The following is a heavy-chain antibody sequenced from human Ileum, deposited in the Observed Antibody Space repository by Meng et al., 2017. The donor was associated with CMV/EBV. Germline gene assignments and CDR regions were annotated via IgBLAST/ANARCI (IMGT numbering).Heavy chain of an antibody. D-gene: IGHD3-3*01. CDR1: GFSLSTSGVG. V-gene: IGHV2-5*01. J-gene: IGHJ4*02. Sequence: IPLKESRPTLVKPTQTLTLTCSFSGFSLSTSGVGVGWIRQPPGKALEWLALIYWNAEVRYSPSLKNRLTITQDTSTNQVVLTMTNMDPVDTATYYCAHTVNYDFWTGLFDYWGQGTLVTVSS. CDR3: AHTVNYDFWTGLFDY. CDR2: IYWNAEV.